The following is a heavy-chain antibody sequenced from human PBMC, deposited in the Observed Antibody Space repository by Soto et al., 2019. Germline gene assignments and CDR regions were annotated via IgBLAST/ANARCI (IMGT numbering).Heavy chain of an antibody. CDR2: IYRSRST. CDR3: ARADGDSSSWYYFDY. V-gene: IGHV4-30-2*01. J-gene: IGHJ4*02. D-gene: IGHD6-13*01. Sequence: PSETLSLTCAVSGGTISAGGYTWSWLRQPPGKGLEGIGYIYRSRSTYYDPSLKRRVTISVDRTKNQFSLKLSSVTAADTAVYYCARADGDSSSWYYFDYWGQGTLVTVSS. CDR1: GGTISAGGYT.